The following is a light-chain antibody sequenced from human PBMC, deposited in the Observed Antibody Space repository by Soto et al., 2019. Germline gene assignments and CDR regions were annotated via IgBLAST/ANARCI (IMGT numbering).Light chain of an antibody. Sequence: EIVMTQSPATLSVSPGERATLFCRASQSVRRNLAWYQQKPGQAPRLLIYGASTRATGIPARFSGSGSGTEFTLTVSSLQSEDFAVYYCQQYNNWPLTFGQGTKLEIK. V-gene: IGKV3-15*01. CDR1: QSVRRN. J-gene: IGKJ2*01. CDR3: QQYNNWPLT. CDR2: GAS.